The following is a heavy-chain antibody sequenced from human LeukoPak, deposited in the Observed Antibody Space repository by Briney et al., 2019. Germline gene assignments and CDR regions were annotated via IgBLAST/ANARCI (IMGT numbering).Heavy chain of an antibody. V-gene: IGHV3-48*03. D-gene: IGHD3-9*01. CDR2: ISSGGMTI. Sequence: SLRLSCEASGFTFSSYEMNWVRQAPGKGLEWISYISSGGMTIYYADSVRGRFTVSRDNTKNSLFLQMNSLRAEDTAVYFCARDDYDIVTGYYSMYSYGVDVWGQGTAVTVSS. CDR3: ARDDYDIVTGYYSMYSYGVDV. CDR1: GFTFSSYE. J-gene: IGHJ6*02.